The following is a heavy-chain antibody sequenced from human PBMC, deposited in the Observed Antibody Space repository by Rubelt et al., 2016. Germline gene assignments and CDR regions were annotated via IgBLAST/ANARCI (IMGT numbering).Heavy chain of an antibody. CDR2: IYSGGSGST. D-gene: IGHD1-26*01. CDR1: GFTVSSNY. J-gene: IGHJ4*02. CDR3: ARGEGALWDLDY. V-gene: IGHV3-53*01. Sequence: EVQLVESGGGLIQPGGSLRLSCAASGFTVSSNYMSWVRQAPGKGLEWASGIYSGGSGSTNYADSVKGRFTISRDNSKNKLYLQMNSLRAEDTAVYYCARGEGALWDLDYWGQGTLVTVSS.